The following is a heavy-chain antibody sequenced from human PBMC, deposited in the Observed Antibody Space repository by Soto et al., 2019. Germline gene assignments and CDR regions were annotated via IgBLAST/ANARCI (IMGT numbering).Heavy chain of an antibody. V-gene: IGHV3-15*07. D-gene: IGHD1-26*01. CDR3: TTEEEEWELLPGHFDY. J-gene: IGHJ4*02. CDR1: GFTFSNAW. CDR2: IKSKTDGGTT. Sequence: EVQLVESGGGLVKPGGSLRLSCAASGFTFSNAWMKWVRQAPGKGLEWVGRIKSKTDGGTTDYAAPVKGRFTISRDDSTNTLYLQMNSLKTEDTAVYYCTTEEEEWELLPGHFDYWGQGTLVTVSS.